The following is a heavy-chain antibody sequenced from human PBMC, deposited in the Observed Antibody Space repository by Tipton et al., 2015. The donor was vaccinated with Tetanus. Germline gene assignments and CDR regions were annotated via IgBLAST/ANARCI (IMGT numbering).Heavy chain of an antibody. CDR3: ARQCVVPAAENDYGDNAFDS. D-gene: IGHD2-2*01. CDR2: IYYSGNT. J-gene: IGHJ4*02. Sequence: SLTCTVSGGSISSSTYYWGWIRQPPGKGLEWIGSIYYSGNTYYNPALKSRVTISVDTSKNQFSLKLSSVTAADTAVYYCARQCVVPAAENDYGDNAFDSWGQGTLVTVSS. CDR1: GGSISSSTYY. V-gene: IGHV4-39*01.